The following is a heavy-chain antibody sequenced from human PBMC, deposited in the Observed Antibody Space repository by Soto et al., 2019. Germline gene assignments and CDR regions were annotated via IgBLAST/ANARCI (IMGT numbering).Heavy chain of an antibody. J-gene: IGHJ6*02. CDR1: GGTFSSCA. CDR3: AGARKVTIFGVVSILYYYYGMDV. D-gene: IGHD3-3*01. CDR2: IIPIFGTA. V-gene: IGHV1-69*13. Sequence: ASVKVSCKASGGTFSSCAISCVRQAPGQGLEWMGGIIPIFGTANYAQKFQGRVTITADESTSTAYMELSSLRSEDTAVYYCAGARKVTIFGVVSILYYYYGMDVWGQGTTVTVSS.